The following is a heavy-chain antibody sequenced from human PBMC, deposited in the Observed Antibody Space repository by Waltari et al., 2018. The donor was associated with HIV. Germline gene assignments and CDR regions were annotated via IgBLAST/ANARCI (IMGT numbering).Heavy chain of an antibody. V-gene: IGHV3-15*01. CDR1: GFIFSDAW. D-gene: IGHD6-13*01. CDR3: STWQVGSS. Sequence: EVQLVESGGGLVKPGDSLRLSCAASGFIFSDAWMIWVRQAPGKGLQWVGGIKDKPNDEAVDYGAVVEGRVTISRDDSKNMVYLQMRSLTIEDTAVYFCSTWQVGSSWGQGTLVTVSS. CDR2: IKDKPNDEAV. J-gene: IGHJ4*02.